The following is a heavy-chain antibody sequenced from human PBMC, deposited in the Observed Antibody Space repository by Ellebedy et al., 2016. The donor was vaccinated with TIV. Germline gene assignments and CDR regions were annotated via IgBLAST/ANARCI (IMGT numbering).Heavy chain of an antibody. CDR1: GGSISSYY. D-gene: IGHD3-22*01. CDR2: INYSGST. V-gene: IGHV4-59*01. CDR3: ARNSMMGAYYFDH. J-gene: IGHJ4*02. Sequence: SETLSLTCTVSGGSISSYYWSWIRQPPGKGLEWIGYINYSGSTNYNPSLKSRVTISVDRSKNQFSLKLSSVTAADTAVYYCARNSMMGAYYFDHWGQGTLVTVSS.